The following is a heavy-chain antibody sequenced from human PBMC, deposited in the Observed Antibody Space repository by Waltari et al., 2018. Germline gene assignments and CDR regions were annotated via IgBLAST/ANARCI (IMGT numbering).Heavy chain of an antibody. CDR3: ARDQFYYGSGYYTGWYFEF. V-gene: IGHV4-4*07. D-gene: IGHD3-22*01. CDR2: VSGSGGST. J-gene: IGHJ1*01. Sequence: QLQLQESGPGLVKPSETLSLTCAVSGGSISSNYWSWIRQPPGKGLEWIGRVSGSGGSTDYNPSLKSRVTISTDTSKNQFSLKLSSVTAADTAVYYCARDQFYYGSGYYTGWYFEFWGQGALVTVSS. CDR1: GGSISSNY.